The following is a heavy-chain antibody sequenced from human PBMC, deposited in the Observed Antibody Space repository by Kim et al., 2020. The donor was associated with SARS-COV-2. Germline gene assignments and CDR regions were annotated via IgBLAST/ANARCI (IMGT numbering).Heavy chain of an antibody. CDR3: ARGLSSAIQDY. CDR2: T. J-gene: IGHJ4*02. V-gene: IGHV1-2*02. Sequence: TNYAQKFQGRVTMTRDTSISTAYMELSRLRSDDTAVYYCARGLSSAIQDYWGQGTLVTVSS. D-gene: IGHD2-2*01.